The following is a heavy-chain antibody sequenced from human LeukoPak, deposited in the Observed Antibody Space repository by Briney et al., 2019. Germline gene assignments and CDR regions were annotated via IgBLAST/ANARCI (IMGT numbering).Heavy chain of an antibody. CDR1: GFTFSSYG. D-gene: IGHD5-18*01. J-gene: IGHJ6*02. V-gene: IGHV3-30*18. CDR3: AKDHRYSYGFVYYYYGMDV. CDR2: ISYDGGNK. Sequence: GGSLRLSCAASGFTFSSYGMHWVRQAPGKGLEWVAVISYDGGNKYYADSVKGRFTISRDNSKNTLYLQMNSLRAEDTAVYYCAKDHRYSYGFVYYYYGMDVWGQGTTVTVSS.